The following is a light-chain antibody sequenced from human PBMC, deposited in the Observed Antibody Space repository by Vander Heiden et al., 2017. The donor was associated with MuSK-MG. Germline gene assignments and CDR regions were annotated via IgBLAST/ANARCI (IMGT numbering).Light chain of an antibody. CDR1: ESISSY. CDR3: QQSDSTPQT. CDR2: AAS. Sequence: DIQMTQSPSSLSASVGDKVTITCRASESISSYLNWYQQKARKAPKLLIYAASSLQSGVPSRFSGSGSGTDFTLTISSLQPEDFATYYCQQSDSTPQTFGQGTKLEIK. V-gene: IGKV1-39*01. J-gene: IGKJ2*01.